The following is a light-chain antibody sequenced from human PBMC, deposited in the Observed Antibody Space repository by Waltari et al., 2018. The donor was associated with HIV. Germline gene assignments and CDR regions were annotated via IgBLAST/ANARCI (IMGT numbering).Light chain of an antibody. J-gene: IGKJ1*01. V-gene: IGKV3-20*01. CDR2: VAS. CDR1: QSVSRSY. Sequence: EIVLTQSPGTLSLSPGERATLSCRASQSVSRSYLAWYQQKPGQAPRLLIYVASSRATGIPDRFSGSGSGTDFTLTISRLEPEDFAVYYCQQYGSAPLTFGQGTKVEIK. CDR3: QQYGSAPLT.